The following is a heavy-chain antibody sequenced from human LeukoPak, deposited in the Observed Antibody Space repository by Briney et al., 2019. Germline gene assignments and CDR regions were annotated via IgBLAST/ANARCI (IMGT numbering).Heavy chain of an antibody. J-gene: IGHJ2*01. Sequence: SETLSLTCTVSGGSINSYYWNWTRQPPGKGLEWIGHIYYSGTTNYNPSLKSRITISVDTSKNQLSLRLSSVTAADTAVYYCAREANSPTARYWYFDLWGRGTQVTVSS. CDR2: IYYSGTT. CDR3: AREANSPTARYWYFDL. V-gene: IGHV4-59*01. CDR1: GGSINSYY. D-gene: IGHD2-21*01.